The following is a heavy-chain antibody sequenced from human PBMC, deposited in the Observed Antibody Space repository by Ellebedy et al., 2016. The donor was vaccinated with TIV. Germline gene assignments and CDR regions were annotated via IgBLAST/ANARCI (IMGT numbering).Heavy chain of an antibody. CDR2: ISSSGTTT. CDR3: APRDGSYTY. Sequence: PGGSLRLSCAASGFTFSSYAMHWVRQAPGKGLEWVSFISSSGTTTHYADSVKGRFTISRDNDKKSLFLQMSSLRAEDTAVYYCAPRDGSYTYWGQGTLVTVSS. D-gene: IGHD3-10*01. CDR1: GFTFSSYA. V-gene: IGHV3-48*03. J-gene: IGHJ4*02.